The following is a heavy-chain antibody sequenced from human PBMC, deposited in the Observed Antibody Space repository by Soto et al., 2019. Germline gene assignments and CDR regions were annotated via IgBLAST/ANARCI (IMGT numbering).Heavy chain of an antibody. J-gene: IGHJ5*02. Sequence: QVQLVQSGAEVKKPGASVKVSCQASGYTFTAQYLRWVRNAPGEGLEWMGWINPTTGATRYAQKFQGRVTMTRDTSMSTAYLEVRSLRPDDTAVYYCAKGDSSWVSWFDPWGQGTLVTVSS. CDR1: GYTFTAQY. CDR2: INPTTGAT. D-gene: IGHD6-19*01. V-gene: IGHV1-2*02. CDR3: AKGDSSWVSWFDP.